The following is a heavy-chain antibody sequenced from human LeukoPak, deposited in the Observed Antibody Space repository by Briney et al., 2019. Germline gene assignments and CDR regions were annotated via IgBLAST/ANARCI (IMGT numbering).Heavy chain of an antibody. J-gene: IGHJ4*02. CDR3: AKDLYDILTGYDYKAYCFDC. D-gene: IGHD3-9*01. CDR1: GFTFSSYG. V-gene: IGHV3-30*18. Sequence: GGSLRLSCAASGFTFSSYGMHWVRQAPGKGLEWVALISYDGSYKYYVDSVKGRFTISRDNSENTLYLQMNSLRAEDTAVYYCAKDLYDILTGYDYKAYCFDCWGQGTLVTVSS. CDR2: ISYDGSYK.